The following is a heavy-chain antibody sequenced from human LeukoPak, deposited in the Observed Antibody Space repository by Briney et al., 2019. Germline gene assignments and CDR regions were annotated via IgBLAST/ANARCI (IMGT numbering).Heavy chain of an antibody. J-gene: IGHJ4*02. CDR3: ASQGGVATAATMYE. CDR2: INHNSGGT. CDR1: GYTLTDYY. D-gene: IGHD3-10*02. Sequence: ASVKISCKASGYTLTDYYIHWVRQAPGHGLEWMGWINHNSGGTNYAQKFQGRVTMTRGTSISTAHMELSRLRSVDTAVYCCASQGGVATAATMYEWGQARLVSVSS. V-gene: IGHV1-2*02.